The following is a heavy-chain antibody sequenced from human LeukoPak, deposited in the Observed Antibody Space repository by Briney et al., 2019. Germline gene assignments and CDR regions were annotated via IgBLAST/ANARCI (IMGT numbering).Heavy chain of an antibody. V-gene: IGHV4-59*01. J-gene: IGHJ4*02. CDR3: ARGYYYDSSGYFLDF. D-gene: IGHD3-22*01. Sequence: SGSLSLTCTVSGGSISSNYWSWIRQPPGKGLEWIGYICNSGGSNYYPSLKSRVTISVDTSTNQFSLRLSSVTAADTAVYYCARGYYYDSSGYFLDFWGQGTLVTVSS. CDR2: ICNSGGS. CDR1: GGSISSNY.